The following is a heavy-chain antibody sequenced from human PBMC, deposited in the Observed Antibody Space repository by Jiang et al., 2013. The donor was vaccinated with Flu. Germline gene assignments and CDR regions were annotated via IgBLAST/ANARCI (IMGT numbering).Heavy chain of an antibody. D-gene: IGHD6-19*01. CDR2: ISGYNGNT. Sequence: SVKVSCKTSGYTFTSYGISWVRQAPGQGLEWMGWISGYNGNTNYAQKFQGRVTLTTDTSTSTAYMELRSLRSDDTAVYYCARGPRAVALTDIWGQGTMVTVSS. J-gene: IGHJ3*02. CDR1: GYTFTSYG. CDR3: ARGPRAVALTDI. V-gene: IGHV1-18*01.